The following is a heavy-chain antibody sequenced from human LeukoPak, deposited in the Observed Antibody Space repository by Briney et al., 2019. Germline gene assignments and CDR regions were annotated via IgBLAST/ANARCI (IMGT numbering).Heavy chain of an antibody. CDR1: GFTFSSYS. CDR3: ARWGAGYCSSTSCRAYYYYYYMDV. J-gene: IGHJ6*03. Sequence: GGSLRLSCAASGFTFSSYSMNWVRQAPGKGLEWVSYISSSSSTIYHADSVKGRFTISRDNAKNSLYLQMNSLRAEDTAVYYCARWGAGYCSSTSCRAYYYYYYMDVWGKGTTVTVSS. V-gene: IGHV3-48*01. CDR2: ISSSSSTI. D-gene: IGHD2-2*01.